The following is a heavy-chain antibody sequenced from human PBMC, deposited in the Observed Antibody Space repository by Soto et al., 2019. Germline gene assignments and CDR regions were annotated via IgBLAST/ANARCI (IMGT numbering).Heavy chain of an antibody. CDR1: GCTFSSYA. J-gene: IGHJ3*02. CDR3: ASSFSLTYYYDSSGSQNAFDI. D-gene: IGHD3-22*01. Sequence: EASVKVSCKASGCTFSSYAISWVRQAPGQGLEWMGGIIPIFGTANYAQKFQGRVTITADESTSTAYMELSSLRSEDTAVYYCASSFSLTYYYDSSGSQNAFDIWGQGTMVTVSS. CDR2: IIPIFGTA. V-gene: IGHV1-69*13.